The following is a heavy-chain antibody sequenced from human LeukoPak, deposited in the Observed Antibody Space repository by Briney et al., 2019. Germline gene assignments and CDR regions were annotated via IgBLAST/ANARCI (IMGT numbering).Heavy chain of an antibody. J-gene: IGHJ4*02. CDR2: IKQDGSVK. CDR1: GFSFTNYW. CDR3: ARIGYSSSCFDY. V-gene: IGHV3-7*03. D-gene: IGHD6-13*01. Sequence: PGGSLRLSCVASGFSFTNYWMSWVRQAPGKGLEWVANIKQDGSVKYYVDSVKGRFTISRDNAKSSVYLQINSLRVEDTAVYYCARIGYSSSCFDYWGQGTLVTVSS.